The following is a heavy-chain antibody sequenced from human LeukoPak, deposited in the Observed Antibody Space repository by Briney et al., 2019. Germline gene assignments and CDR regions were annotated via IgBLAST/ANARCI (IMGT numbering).Heavy chain of an antibody. Sequence: SVKVSCKASGGTFSSYAISWVRQAPGQGLEWMGRIIPILGIANYAQKFQGRVTITADKSTSTAYMELSSLRSEDTAVYYYATTGDGEGPFDYWGQGTLVTVSS. CDR3: ATTGDGEGPFDY. J-gene: IGHJ4*02. CDR1: GGTFSSYA. CDR2: IIPILGIA. D-gene: IGHD7-27*01. V-gene: IGHV1-69*04.